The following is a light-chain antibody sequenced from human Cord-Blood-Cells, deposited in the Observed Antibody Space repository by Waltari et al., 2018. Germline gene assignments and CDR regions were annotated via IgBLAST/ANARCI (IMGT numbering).Light chain of an antibody. CDR1: QSVSSSY. V-gene: IGKV3-20*01. Sequence: DIVLMQSPGTLSLSPGERDTLSCRASQSVSSSYLAWYQQKPGQAPRLLIYGASSRATGIPDRFSGSGSGTDFTLTISRLEPEDFAVYYCQQYGSSPPLTFGGGTKVEIK. CDR2: GAS. J-gene: IGKJ4*01. CDR3: QQYGSSPPLT.